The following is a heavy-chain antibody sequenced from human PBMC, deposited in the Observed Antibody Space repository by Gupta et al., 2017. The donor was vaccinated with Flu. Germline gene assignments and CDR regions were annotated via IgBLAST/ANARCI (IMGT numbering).Heavy chain of an antibody. CDR2: IASDGSHK. CDR3: AKDGPWTASCPYYCYYMDV. D-gene: IGHD2-2*01. Sequence: QLVESGGGVAQFGTSMRLSCAASGFTFSSYGMPWVRQAPGKGLEGVADIASDGSHKDYADSVRGRFTISRDNSKNTLSLEMDSLRVEDTAVYYCAKDGPWTASCPYYCYYMDVWGKGTTVTVSS. CDR1: GFTFSSYG. V-gene: IGHV3-30*18. J-gene: IGHJ6*03.